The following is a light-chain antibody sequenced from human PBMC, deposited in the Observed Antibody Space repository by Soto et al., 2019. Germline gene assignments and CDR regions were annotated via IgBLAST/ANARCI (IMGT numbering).Light chain of an antibody. Sequence: DIQMTQSPTSLSASVGDRVTITCRASQGISYNLAWYQQKPGKVPKVLIYTASTLHSGVPSRFSGSGSGTEFTLTINTLQPEDAATYFCQKYDSVPWSFCQGTRVEI. CDR2: TAS. J-gene: IGKJ1*01. V-gene: IGKV1-27*01. CDR3: QKYDSVPWS. CDR1: QGISYN.